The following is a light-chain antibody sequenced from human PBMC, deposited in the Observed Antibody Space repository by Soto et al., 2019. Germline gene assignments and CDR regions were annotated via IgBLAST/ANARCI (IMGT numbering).Light chain of an antibody. J-gene: IGKJ5*01. CDR3: QQYNKWPIT. Sequence: EIVMTQSAASLSVWPGERASLXCRASHSVRSNLGWPHQKPGQARRPLIARASSRAAGRPDRFSCSGSETEFTPTISSLQSEDFAVYYGQQYNKWPITFGQGTRLEIK. CDR1: HSVRSN. CDR2: RAS. V-gene: IGKV3-15*01.